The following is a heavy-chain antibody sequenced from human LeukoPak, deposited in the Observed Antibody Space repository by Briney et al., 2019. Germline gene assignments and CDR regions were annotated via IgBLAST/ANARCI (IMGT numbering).Heavy chain of an antibody. V-gene: IGHV1-3*01. J-gene: IGHJ4*02. CDR3: ARFLDDYGDYGSLGFDY. D-gene: IGHD4-17*01. Sequence: KFQGRVTITRDTSASTAYMELSSLRSEDTAVYYCARFLDDYGDYGSLGFDYWGQGTLVAVSS.